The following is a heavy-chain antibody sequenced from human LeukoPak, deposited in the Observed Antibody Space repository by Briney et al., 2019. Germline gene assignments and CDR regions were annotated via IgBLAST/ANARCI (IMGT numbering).Heavy chain of an antibody. Sequence: GGSLRLSCAASGFTFSDYYMSWIRQAPGKGLEWVSYISSSSSYTNYADSVKGRFTISRDNAKNSLYLQMNSLRAEDTAVYYCARGDLNDYGDPRAAFDIWGQGTMVTVSS. CDR3: ARGDLNDYGDPRAAFDI. D-gene: IGHD4-17*01. V-gene: IGHV3-11*05. CDR2: ISSSSSYT. J-gene: IGHJ3*02. CDR1: GFTFSDYY.